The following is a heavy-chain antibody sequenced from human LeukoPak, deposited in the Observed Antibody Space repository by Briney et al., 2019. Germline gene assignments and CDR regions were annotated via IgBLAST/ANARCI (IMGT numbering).Heavy chain of an antibody. CDR1: GYTFTSYD. CDR3: ARGPWVELRRAAFDI. CDR2: MNPNSGNA. V-gene: IGHV1-8*01. Sequence: ASVKVSCKASGYTFTSYDINWVRQATGQGLEWMGWMNPNSGNAGYAQKFQGRVTMTRNTSISTAYMELSSLRSEDTAVYYCARGPWVELRRAAFDIWGQGTMVTVSS. J-gene: IGHJ3*02. D-gene: IGHD1-7*01.